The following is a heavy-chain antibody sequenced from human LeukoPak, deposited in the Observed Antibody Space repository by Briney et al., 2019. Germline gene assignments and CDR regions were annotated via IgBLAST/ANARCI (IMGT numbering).Heavy chain of an antibody. D-gene: IGHD3-22*01. J-gene: IGHJ4*02. CDR1: GGSISSYY. CDR3: AGWGYYDSSGVNY. V-gene: IGHV4-59*01. Sequence: PSETLSLTCTVSGGSISSYYWSWIRQPPGKGLEWIGYIYYSGSTNYNPSLKSRVTISVDTSKNQFSPKLSSVTAADTAVYYCAGWGYYDSSGVNYWGQGTLVTVSS. CDR2: IYYSGST.